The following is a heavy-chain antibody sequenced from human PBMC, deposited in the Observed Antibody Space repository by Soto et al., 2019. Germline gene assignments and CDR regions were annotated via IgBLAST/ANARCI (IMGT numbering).Heavy chain of an antibody. CDR1: GFTFSSYW. D-gene: IGHD3-22*01. CDR2: IKQDGSEK. J-gene: IGHJ4*02. V-gene: IGHV3-7*03. CDR3: ARALVEYDSSGYFDY. Sequence: GESLKISCAASGFTFSSYWMSWVRQAPGKGLEWVANIKQDGSEKYYVDSVKGRFTISRDNAKNSLYLQMNSLRAEDTAVYYCARALVEYDSSGYFDYWGQGTLVTVSS.